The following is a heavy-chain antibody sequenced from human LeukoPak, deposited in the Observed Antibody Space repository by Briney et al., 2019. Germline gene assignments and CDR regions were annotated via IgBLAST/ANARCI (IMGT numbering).Heavy chain of an antibody. CDR2: IWHDGSNK. CDR3: ARSDCNSDCSHFDY. V-gene: IGHV3-33*01. Sequence: GGSLRLSCAASGFTFSSYGMHWVRQAPGKGLEWVALIWHDGSNKYYADSVKGRFTISRDNAKNTLYLQMNSLRADDTAVYYCARSDCNSDCSHFDYWGQGTLVTVSS. CDR1: GFTFSSYG. J-gene: IGHJ4*02. D-gene: IGHD2/OR15-2a*01.